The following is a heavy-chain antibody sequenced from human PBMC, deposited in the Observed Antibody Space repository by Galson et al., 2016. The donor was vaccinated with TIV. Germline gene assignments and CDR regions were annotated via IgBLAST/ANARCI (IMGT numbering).Heavy chain of an antibody. V-gene: IGHV3-23*01. CDR2: ISGSGGNT. CDR3: AKEPGPNPSYYYGVDV. D-gene: IGHD1-14*01. CDR1: GVTLSSYA. J-gene: IGHJ6*02. Sequence: SLRLSCAASGVTLSSYAMSWVRQAPGKGLEWVSSISGSGGNTYYANSVKGRFTISRDNSKNTLYLQINSLRAEDTAIYYCAKEPGPNPSYYYGVDVWGQGTTVTVSS.